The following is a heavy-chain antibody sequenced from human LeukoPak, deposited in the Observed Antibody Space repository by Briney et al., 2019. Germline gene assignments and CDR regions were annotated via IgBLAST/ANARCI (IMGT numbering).Heavy chain of an antibody. Sequence: SETLSLTCTVSGGSISSYYWSWIRQPPGKGLEWIGYIYYSGSTNYNPSLKSQVTISVDTSKNQFSLNLSSVTAADTAVYYCAREAAAADHIDYWGQGTLVTVSS. CDR2: IYYSGST. CDR3: AREAAAADHIDY. CDR1: GGSISSYY. V-gene: IGHV4-59*01. D-gene: IGHD6-13*01. J-gene: IGHJ4*02.